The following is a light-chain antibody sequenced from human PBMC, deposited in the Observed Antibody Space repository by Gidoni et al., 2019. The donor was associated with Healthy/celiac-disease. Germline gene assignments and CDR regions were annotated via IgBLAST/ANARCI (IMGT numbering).Light chain of an antibody. J-gene: IGKJ1*01. CDR3: QQYNNWPPWT. CDR2: GAS. Sequence: IVMTQSPATLSVSPGERATLSCRASQSVSSNLAWYPQKPGQAPRLLIYGASTRATGIPARFSGSGSGTEFTLTISSLQSEDFAVYYCQQYNNWPPWTFXQXTKVEIK. V-gene: IGKV3-15*01. CDR1: QSVSSN.